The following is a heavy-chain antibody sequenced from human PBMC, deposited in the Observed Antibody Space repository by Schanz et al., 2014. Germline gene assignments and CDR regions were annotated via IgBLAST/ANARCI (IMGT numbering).Heavy chain of an antibody. J-gene: IGHJ4*02. CDR2: ISPYTGNT. CDR1: GYTFSDYG. Sequence: QVQLVQSGADVKKPGASVKVSCKTSGYTFSDYGITWVRQAPGQGLEWVGWISPYTGNTHYFDKMEGRVTMTTDTSTSTAYMELRSLRSDDTAVYYCARGGYSSGWYDRDIAHFDYWGQGTLVTVSS. V-gene: IGHV1-18*01. D-gene: IGHD6-19*01. CDR3: ARGGYSSGWYDRDIAHFDY.